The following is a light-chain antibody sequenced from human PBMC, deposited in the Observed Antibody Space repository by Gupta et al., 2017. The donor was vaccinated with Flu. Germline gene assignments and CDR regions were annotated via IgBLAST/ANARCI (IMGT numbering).Light chain of an antibody. V-gene: IGKV3-20*01. J-gene: IGKJ2*01. CDR2: AAC. CDR3: QHEDSSTYI. Sequence: EIVLTQSPGTLSLSPGERATLSCRASQSVRSSYLAWYQQRPGQAPRLLIYAACTRATGIPDRFSGSGSGTEFTLTISRREPEDFAVYSCQHEDSSTYIFGQGTKMDIK. CDR1: QSVRSSY.